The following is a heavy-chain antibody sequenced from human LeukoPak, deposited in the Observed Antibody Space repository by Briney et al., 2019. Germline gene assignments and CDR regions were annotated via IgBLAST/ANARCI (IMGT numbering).Heavy chain of an antibody. CDR3: ARDRTGDLGAFDI. D-gene: IGHD7-27*01. V-gene: IGHV3-21*01. CDR2: ISSSSSYI. Sequence: GGSLRLSCAASGFTFSSYSMNWVRQAPGKGLEWVSSISSSSSYIYYADSVKGRFTISRDNAKNSLYLQMSSLRAEDTAVYYCARDRTGDLGAFDIWGQGTMVTVSS. J-gene: IGHJ3*02. CDR1: GFTFSSYS.